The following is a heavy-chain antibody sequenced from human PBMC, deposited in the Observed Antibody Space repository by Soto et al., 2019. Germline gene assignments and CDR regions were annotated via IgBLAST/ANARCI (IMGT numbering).Heavy chain of an antibody. V-gene: IGHV3-23*01. J-gene: IGHJ4*02. CDR3: VPIVVVPRTFDF. CDR2: ISGSGGST. CDR1: GFTFSRYG. D-gene: IGHD3-22*01. Sequence: PGGALRLSCAASGFTFSRYGMSWVRLAPGKGLEWVSAISGSGGSTYSADSVKGRFTISRDNSKNTLYLQMNSLRAEDTAVYYCVPIVVVPRTFDFWGQAPLVTVST.